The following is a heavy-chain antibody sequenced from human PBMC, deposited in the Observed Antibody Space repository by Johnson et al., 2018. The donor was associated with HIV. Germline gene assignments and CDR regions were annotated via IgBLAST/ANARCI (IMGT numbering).Heavy chain of an antibody. CDR1: GFTVSKNY. J-gene: IGHJ3*01. Sequence: VQLVESGGGLVQPGGSLRLSCAASGFTVSKNYMTWVRQAPGKGLEWVSGINWNGAITGYAGSVKGRFIISRDNAKNSLYLQMNTLRAEDTALYYCARDKSGSYRGAFDVWGQGTMVTVSS. CDR2: INWNGAIT. D-gene: IGHD1-26*01. CDR3: ARDKSGSYRGAFDV. V-gene: IGHV3-20*04.